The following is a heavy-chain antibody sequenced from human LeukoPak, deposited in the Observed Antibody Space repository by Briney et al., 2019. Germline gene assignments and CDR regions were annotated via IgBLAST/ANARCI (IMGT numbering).Heavy chain of an antibody. V-gene: IGHV3-48*01. J-gene: IGHJ3*02. CDR1: RFTFSTYS. Sequence: GGSLRLSCAASRFTFSTYSMNWVRRAPGRGLEWVSYISSSSTNIYYKDSVKGRFTISRDNAKNSLYLHMTSLRAEDTAVYYCVRNDGDNAFDIWGQGTMVIVSS. CDR2: ISSSSTNI. D-gene: IGHD4-17*01. CDR3: VRNDGDNAFDI.